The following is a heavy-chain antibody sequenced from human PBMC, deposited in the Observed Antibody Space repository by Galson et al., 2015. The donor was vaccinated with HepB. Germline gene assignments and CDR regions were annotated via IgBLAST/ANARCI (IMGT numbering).Heavy chain of an antibody. CDR2: ISTDSSKI. V-gene: IGHV3-21*06. CDR3: ARYRGVAMWDT. Sequence: SLRLSCAASGFTFTSYSMNWVRQVPGKGLEWVSLISTDSSKINYADSVKGRFAISRDNARNILYLQMNSLRVEDTAVYYCARYRGVAMWDTWGPGTLVTVSS. D-gene: IGHD5-12*01. J-gene: IGHJ5*02. CDR1: GFTFTSYS.